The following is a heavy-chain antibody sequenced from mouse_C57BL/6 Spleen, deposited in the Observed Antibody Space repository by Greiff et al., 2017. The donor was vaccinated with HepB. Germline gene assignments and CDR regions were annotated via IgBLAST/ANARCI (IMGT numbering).Heavy chain of an antibody. CDR2: ISSGGSYT. J-gene: IGHJ3*01. Sequence: EVMLVESGGDLVKPGGSLKLSCAASGFTFSSYGMAWVRQTPDKRLEWVATISSGGSYTYYPDSVKGRFTISRDNAKNTLYLQMSSLKAEDTTMYYCARHDGRAWFAYWGQGTLVTVSA. CDR3: ARHDGRAWFAY. V-gene: IGHV5-6*01. CDR1: GFTFSSYG.